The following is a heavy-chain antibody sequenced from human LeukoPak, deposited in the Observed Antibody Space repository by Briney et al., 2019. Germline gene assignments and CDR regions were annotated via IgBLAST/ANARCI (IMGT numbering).Heavy chain of an antibody. CDR1: GFTFSIYA. CDR2: ISHDGSKK. D-gene: IGHD1-26*01. CDR3: AKDPYSGSFEYFQH. J-gene: IGHJ1*01. V-gene: IGHV3-30*04. Sequence: GGSLRLSCAASGFTFSIYAMHWVRQAPGKGLEWVAVISHDGSKKYYADSVKGRFTISRDNSKNTLYLQMNSLRDEDTAVYYCAKDPYSGSFEYFQHWGQGTLVTVSS.